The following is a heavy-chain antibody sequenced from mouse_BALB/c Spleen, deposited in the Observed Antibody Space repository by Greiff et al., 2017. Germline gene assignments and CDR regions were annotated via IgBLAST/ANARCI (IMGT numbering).Heavy chain of an antibody. J-gene: IGHJ2*01. CDR2: IDPANGNT. V-gene: IGHV14-3*02. Sequence: EVQLQQSGAELVKPGASVKLSCKASGYTFTSYYMHWVKQRPEQGLEWIGRIDPANGNTKYDPKFQGKATITADTSSNTAYLQLSSLTSEDTAVYYCARRGIYYGNYRHFDYWGQGTTLTVSS. D-gene: IGHD2-1*01. CDR3: ARRGIYYGNYRHFDY. CDR1: GYTFTSYY.